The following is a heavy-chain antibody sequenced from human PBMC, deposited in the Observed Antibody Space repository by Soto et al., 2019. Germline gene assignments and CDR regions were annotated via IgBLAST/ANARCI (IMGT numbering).Heavy chain of an antibody. Sequence: ASVKVSCKASGYTFTSYGISWVRQAPGQGLEWMGWISAYNGNTNYAQKLQGRVTMTTDTSTSTAYMELRSLRSDDTAVYYCARATSEIPGIAEGYFDYWGQGTLVTVSS. J-gene: IGHJ4*02. CDR1: GYTFTSYG. CDR3: ARATSEIPGIAEGYFDY. CDR2: ISAYNGNT. V-gene: IGHV1-18*01. D-gene: IGHD6-13*01.